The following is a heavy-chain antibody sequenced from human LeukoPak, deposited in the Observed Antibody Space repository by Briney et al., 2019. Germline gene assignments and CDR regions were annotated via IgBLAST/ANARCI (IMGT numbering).Heavy chain of an antibody. D-gene: IGHD3-3*01. CDR1: GFTFSSSA. V-gene: IGHV3-23*01. J-gene: IGHJ4*02. CDR2: ITGSGRGDST. Sequence: GGSLRLSGAASGFTFSSSAMSWVRQAPGKGLEWVSSITGSGRGDSTNYADSVKGRFTISRDNSKSTLYLQMDSLRAEDTAIYYCAKSGSGYYIWGQGTLVTVSS. CDR3: AKSGSGYYI.